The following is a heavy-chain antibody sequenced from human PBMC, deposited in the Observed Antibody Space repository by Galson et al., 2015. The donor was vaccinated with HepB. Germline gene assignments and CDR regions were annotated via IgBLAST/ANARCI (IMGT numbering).Heavy chain of an antibody. V-gene: IGHV3-48*02. CDR1: GFTFSIYS. D-gene: IGHD3-9*01. Sequence: SLRLSCAASGFTFSIYSMNWVRQAPGKGLEWVSYISSSSSGRYYAGSVKGRFTISRDNAKNSLYLQMDSLGDEDTAVYYCARETGFYPDYWGQGTLVTVSS. CDR2: ISSSSSGR. CDR3: ARETGFYPDY. J-gene: IGHJ4*02.